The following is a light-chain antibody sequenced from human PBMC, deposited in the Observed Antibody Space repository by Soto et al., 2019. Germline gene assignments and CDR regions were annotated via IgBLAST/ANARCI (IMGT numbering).Light chain of an antibody. V-gene: IGKV1-33*01. CDR3: QQYENLPIT. CDR2: DAS. Sequence: IRMTQSPSSLSASTGDRVTITCRASQGISSYLAWYQQKPGKAPKLLIYDASNLETGVPSRFSGSGSGTDFTFTISSLQAEDIATYYCQQYENLPITFGQGTRLEIK. CDR1: QGISSY. J-gene: IGKJ5*01.